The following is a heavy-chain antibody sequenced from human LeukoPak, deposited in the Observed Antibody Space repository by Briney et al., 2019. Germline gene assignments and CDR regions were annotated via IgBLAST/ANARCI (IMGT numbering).Heavy chain of an antibody. D-gene: IGHD3-10*01. CDR2: IIPIFGTA. Sequence: SVKVSCKASGGTFSSYAISWVRQAPGQGLEWMGGIIPIFGTANYAQKFQGRVTITADESTSTAYMELSSLRAEDTAVYYCARGFNGGYGSGTDAFDIWGQGTMVTVSS. V-gene: IGHV1-69*01. CDR3: ARGFNGGYGSGTDAFDI. J-gene: IGHJ3*02. CDR1: GGTFSSYA.